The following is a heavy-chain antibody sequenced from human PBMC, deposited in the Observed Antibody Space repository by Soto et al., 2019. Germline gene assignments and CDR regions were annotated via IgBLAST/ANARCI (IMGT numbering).Heavy chain of an antibody. D-gene: IGHD3-3*01. CDR3: ARIVLRFLEWLRYYYGMDV. V-gene: IGHV1-69*13. Sequence: SVKVSCKASGGTFSSYAISWVRQAPGQGLEWMGGIIPIFGTANYAQKFQGRVTITADESTSTAYMELSSLRSEDTAVYYCARIVLRFLEWLRYYYGMDVWGQGTTVTVSS. CDR1: GGTFSSYA. CDR2: IIPIFGTA. J-gene: IGHJ6*02.